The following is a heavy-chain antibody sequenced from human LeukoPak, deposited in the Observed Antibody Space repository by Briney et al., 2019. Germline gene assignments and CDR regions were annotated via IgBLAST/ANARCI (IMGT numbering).Heavy chain of an antibody. CDR3: ARTYYDFWSGYYTYYYMDV. CDR2: ISSSSSTM. V-gene: IGHV3-48*04. CDR1: GFTFNSYS. D-gene: IGHD3-3*01. Sequence: PGGSLRLSCAASGFTFNSYSMNWVRQAPGKGLEWVSYISSSSSTMYYVDSVKGRFTISRDNAKNSLYLQMNSLRAEDTAVYYCARTYYDFWSGYYTYYYMDVWGKGTTVTVSS. J-gene: IGHJ6*03.